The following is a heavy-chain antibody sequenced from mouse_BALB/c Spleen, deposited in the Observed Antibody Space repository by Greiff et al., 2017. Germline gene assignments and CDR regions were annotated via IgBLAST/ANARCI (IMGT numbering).Heavy chain of an antibody. D-gene: IGHD1-1*01. V-gene: IGHV5-4*02. CDR3: ARGSFITTVVADY. Sequence: EVMLVESGGGLVKPGGSVKLSCAASGFTFSDYYMYWVRQTPEKRLEWVATISDGGSYTYYPDSVKGRFTISRDNAKNNLYLQMSSLTSEDTAMFYCARGSFITTVVADYWGQGTTLTVSS. CDR2: ISDGGSYT. J-gene: IGHJ2*01. CDR1: GFTFSDYY.